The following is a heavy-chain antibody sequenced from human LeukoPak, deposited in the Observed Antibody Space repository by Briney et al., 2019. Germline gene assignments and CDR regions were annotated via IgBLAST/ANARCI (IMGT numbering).Heavy chain of an antibody. J-gene: IGHJ6*03. CDR3: ARYYYDSSGYYGYYYMDV. D-gene: IGHD3-22*01. Sequence: ASVKVSCKASGGTFSSYAISWVRQAPGQGLEWMGGIIPIFGTASYAQKFQGRVTITADKSTSTAYMELSSLRSEDTAVYYCARYYYDSSGYYGYYYMDVWGKGTTVTVSS. CDR1: GGTFSSYA. CDR2: IIPIFGTA. V-gene: IGHV1-69*06.